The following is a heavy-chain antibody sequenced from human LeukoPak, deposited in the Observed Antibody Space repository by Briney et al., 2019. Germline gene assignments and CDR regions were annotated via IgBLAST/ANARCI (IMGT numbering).Heavy chain of an antibody. D-gene: IGHD3-10*01. J-gene: IGHJ5*02. CDR3: ARGRNYYGSGSQYGNWFDP. CDR1: GFTFSSYD. Sequence: GGSLRLSCAAFGFTFSSYDMHWVRHATGKGLEWVSAIGTAGDTYYPGSVKGRFTISRENAKNSLYLQMNSLRAGDTAVYYCARGRNYYGSGSQYGNWFDPWGQGTLVTVSS. CDR2: IGTAGDT. V-gene: IGHV3-13*01.